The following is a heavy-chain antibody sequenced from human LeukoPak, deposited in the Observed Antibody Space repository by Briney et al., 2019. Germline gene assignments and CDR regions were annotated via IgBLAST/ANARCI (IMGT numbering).Heavy chain of an antibody. CDR3: ARDLKTGSNWFDP. CDR1: VFTFSSYS. V-gene: IGHV3-21*01. J-gene: IGHJ5*02. CDR2: ISSSSSYI. Sequence: GGSLRLSCAASVFTFSSYSMNWVRQAPGKGLEWVSSISSSSSYIYYADSVKGRFTISRDNAKNSLYLQMNSLRAEDTAVYYCARDLKTGSNWFDPWGQGTLVTVSS.